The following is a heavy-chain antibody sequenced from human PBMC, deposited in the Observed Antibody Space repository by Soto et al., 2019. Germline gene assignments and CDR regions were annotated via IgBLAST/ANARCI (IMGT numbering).Heavy chain of an antibody. J-gene: IGHJ2*01. Sequence: QVQLVESGGGVVQPGRSLRLSCAASGFTFSSYGMHWVRQAPGKGLEWVAVIWYDGSNKYYAASVKGRFTISRDNSKNTLYRQMNSLGAEDTAVYYGGRDKAYSSGWYGCYFDLWGRGTLVTVSS. CDR2: IWYDGSNK. CDR1: GFTFSSYG. CDR3: GRDKAYSSGWYGCYFDL. D-gene: IGHD6-19*01. V-gene: IGHV3-33*01.